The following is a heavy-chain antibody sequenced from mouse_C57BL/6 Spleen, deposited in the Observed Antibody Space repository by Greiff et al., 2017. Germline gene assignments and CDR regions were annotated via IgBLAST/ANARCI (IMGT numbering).Heavy chain of an antibody. D-gene: IGHD1-1*01. Sequence: VQLQQSGAELARPGASVKMSCKASGYTFTSYTMHWVKQRPGQGLEWIGYINPSSGYTKYNQKFKDKATLTADKSYSTAYMQLSSLTSEDSAVYYCARSASSSYEWYFDVWGTGTTVTVSS. CDR2: INPSSGYT. CDR3: ARSASSSYEWYFDV. CDR1: GYTFTSYT. J-gene: IGHJ1*03. V-gene: IGHV1-4*01.